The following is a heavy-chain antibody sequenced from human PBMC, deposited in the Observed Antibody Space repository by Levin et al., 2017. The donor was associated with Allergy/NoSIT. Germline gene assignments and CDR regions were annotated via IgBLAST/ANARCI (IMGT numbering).Heavy chain of an antibody. Sequence: SQTLSLTCTVSGGSISSYYWSWIRQPPGKGLEWIGHIYYSGSTNYNPSLKSRVTISVDTSKNQFSLKLSSVTAADTAVYYCATDNISGWYGNDYWGQGTQVTVSS. D-gene: IGHD6-19*01. CDR3: ATDNISGWYGNDY. CDR2: IYYSGST. CDR1: GGSISSYY. V-gene: IGHV4-59*01. J-gene: IGHJ4*02.